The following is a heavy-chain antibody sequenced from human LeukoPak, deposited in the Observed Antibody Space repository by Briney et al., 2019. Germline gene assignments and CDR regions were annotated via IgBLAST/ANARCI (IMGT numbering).Heavy chain of an antibody. Sequence: PGGSLRLSCAASGFTFSSYEMNWVRQAPGKGLEWVSSISSSSSYIYYADSVKGRFTISRDNAKNSLYLQMNSLRAEDTAVYDGARDQAAAGTGGVAPFDYWGQGTLVTVSS. V-gene: IGHV3-21*01. CDR1: GFTFSSYE. J-gene: IGHJ4*02. CDR2: ISSSSSYI. CDR3: ARDQAAAGTGGVAPFDY. D-gene: IGHD6-13*01.